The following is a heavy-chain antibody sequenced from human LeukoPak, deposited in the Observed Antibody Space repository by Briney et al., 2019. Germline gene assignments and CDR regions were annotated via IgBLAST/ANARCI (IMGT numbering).Heavy chain of an antibody. D-gene: IGHD4-11*01. CDR2: INHSGST. J-gene: IGHJ4*02. Sequence: SETLSLTCAVYGGSFSGYYWSWIRQPPGKGLEWIGEINHSGSTNYNPSLKSRVTMSVDTSKNQFSLKPSSVTAADTAVYYCARASSSSYRTFFDYWGQGTLVTVSS. CDR1: GGSFSGYY. CDR3: ARASSSSYRTFFDY. V-gene: IGHV4-34*01.